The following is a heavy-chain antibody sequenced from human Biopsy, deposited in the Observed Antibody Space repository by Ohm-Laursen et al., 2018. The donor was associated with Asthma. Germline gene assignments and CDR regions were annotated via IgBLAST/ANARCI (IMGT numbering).Heavy chain of an antibody. CDR1: GGTFNTYV. CDR3: ARKAGSCISRTCYSLDF. CDR2: INSVFGTT. Sequence: SSVKVSCKSLGGTFNTYVIGWVRQAPGQGLEWMGGINSVFGTTTYPQKFQDRVTITGDDSTSTVYMELSSLRSEDTAVYYCARKAGSCISRTCYSLDFWGQGTLVTVSS. D-gene: IGHD2-2*01. J-gene: IGHJ4*02. V-gene: IGHV1-69*01.